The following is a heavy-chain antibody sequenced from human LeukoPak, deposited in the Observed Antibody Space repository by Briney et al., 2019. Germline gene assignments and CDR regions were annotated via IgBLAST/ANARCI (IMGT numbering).Heavy chain of an antibody. CDR3: ARLAGVITMVRGVTKPLRGWFDP. CDR2: IYYSGST. Sequence: SETLSLTCTVSGGSISSYYWSWIRQPPGKGLEWIGYIYYSGSTNYNPSLRSRVTISVDTSKNQFSLKLSSVTAADTAVYYCARLAGVITMVRGVTKPLRGWFDPWGQGTLVTVSS. V-gene: IGHV4-59*12. J-gene: IGHJ5*02. CDR1: GGSISSYY. D-gene: IGHD3-10*01.